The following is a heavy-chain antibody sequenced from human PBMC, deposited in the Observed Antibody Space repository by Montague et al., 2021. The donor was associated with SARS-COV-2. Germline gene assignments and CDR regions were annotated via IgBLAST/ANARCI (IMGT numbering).Heavy chain of an antibody. CDR3: ARDEGSH. CDR2: ISSDGVHI. CDR1: EFTFRNYA. J-gene: IGHJ4*02. V-gene: IGHV3-64*01. Sequence: SLRLSCAASEFTFRNYAMYWVRQAPGKRLEYVSAISSDGVHIYYANSVKGRFTISRDNSKNTLSLQMGSLRAEDMAMYYCARDEGSHWGQGTLVTVSS.